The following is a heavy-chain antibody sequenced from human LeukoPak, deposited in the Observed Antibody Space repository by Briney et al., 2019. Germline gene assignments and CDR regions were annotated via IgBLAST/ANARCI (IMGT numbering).Heavy chain of an antibody. CDR2: IYYSGST. V-gene: IGHV4-59*01. J-gene: IGHJ6*02. CDR3: ARVLYYYDSSGYYYYYGMDV. CDR1: GGSISSYY. D-gene: IGHD3-22*01. Sequence: SETLSLTCTVSGGSISSYYWSWIRQPPGKGLEWIGYIYYSGSTNYNPSLKSRVTKSVDTSKNQFSLKLSSVTAADTAVYYCARVLYYYDSSGYYYYYGMDVWGQGTTVTVSS.